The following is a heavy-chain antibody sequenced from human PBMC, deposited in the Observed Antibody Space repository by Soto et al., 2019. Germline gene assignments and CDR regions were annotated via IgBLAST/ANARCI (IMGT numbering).Heavy chain of an antibody. CDR3: ARRSSSWYFDY. Sequence: EVQLLESGGGLVQPGGSLRLSCAASGFTFSSYAMNWVRQAPGKGLEWVSVISGSDGSTYYPDSVKGRFTTSRDNSKNTLNLQMNSLRAEDTAVYYCARRSSSWYFDYWGQGTLVTVSS. CDR2: ISGSDGST. D-gene: IGHD6-13*01. J-gene: IGHJ4*02. CDR1: GFTFSSYA. V-gene: IGHV3-23*01.